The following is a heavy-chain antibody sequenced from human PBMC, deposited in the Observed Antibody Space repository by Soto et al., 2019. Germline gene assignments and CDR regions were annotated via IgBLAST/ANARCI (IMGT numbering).Heavy chain of an antibody. D-gene: IGHD5-18*01. J-gene: IGHJ4*02. Sequence: PSETLSLTCAVSGGSISSINHYWGWIRLPPGKELEWIGSIYYFGSTYYNPSLKSRVTISVDTSKNHFSLKLSSVTAADTAVYYCARVQRDTAMGHFDYWGQGTLVTVSS. CDR3: ARVQRDTAMGHFDY. CDR1: GGSISSINHY. CDR2: IYYFGST. V-gene: IGHV4-39*02.